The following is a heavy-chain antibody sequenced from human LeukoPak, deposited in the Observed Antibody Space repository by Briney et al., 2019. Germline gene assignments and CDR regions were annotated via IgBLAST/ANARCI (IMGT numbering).Heavy chain of an antibody. CDR2: ISAYNGNT. J-gene: IGHJ6*03. V-gene: IGHV1-18*01. CDR1: GYTFTSYG. D-gene: IGHD2-2*01. CDR3: ARNIVVVPAAYTTQYYYYYMDV. Sequence: ASVKVSCKASGYTFTSYGISWVRQAPGQGLEWMGWISAYNGNTNFAQKLQGRVTMTTDTSTSTAYMELRSLRSDDTAVYYCARNIVVVPAAYTTQYYYYYMDVWGKGTTVTVSS.